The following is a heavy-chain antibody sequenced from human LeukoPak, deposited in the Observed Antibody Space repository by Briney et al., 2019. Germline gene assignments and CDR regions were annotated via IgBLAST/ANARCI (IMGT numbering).Heavy chain of an antibody. V-gene: IGHV3-7*01. CDR3: ASEYQTYYYYYMDV. Sequence: PGGSLRLSCAASGFTFSSYWMSWVRQAPGKGLEWVANIKQDGSEKYYVDSVKGRFTISRDNAKNSLYLQMNSLRAEDTAVYYCASEYQTYYYYYMDVWGKGTTVTVSS. CDR1: GFTFSSYW. CDR2: IKQDGSEK. J-gene: IGHJ6*03.